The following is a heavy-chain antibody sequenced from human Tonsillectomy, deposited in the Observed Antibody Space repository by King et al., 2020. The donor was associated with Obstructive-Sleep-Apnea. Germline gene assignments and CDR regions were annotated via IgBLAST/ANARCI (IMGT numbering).Heavy chain of an antibody. D-gene: IGHD6-13*01. CDR3: AKDLVAAGINSLLDYYYYSYGMDV. CDR2: ISYDERNE. CDR1: GFTFRSYG. Sequence: VQLVESGGGVVQPGRSLRLSCAASGFTFRSYGMHWVRQAPGKGLEWVAVISYDERNEYYADSVKGRLTISRDNSKNTLYLQMNSLRAEDTAVYYCAKDLVAAGINSLLDYYYYSYGMDVWGQGTTVTVSS. V-gene: IGHV3-30*18. J-gene: IGHJ6*02.